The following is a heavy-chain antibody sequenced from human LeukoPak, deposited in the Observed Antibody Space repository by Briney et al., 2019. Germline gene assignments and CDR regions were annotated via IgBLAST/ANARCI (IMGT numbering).Heavy chain of an antibody. CDR1: GYTFTPYA. CDR2: IIAGNGDT. J-gene: IGHJ5*02. V-gene: IGHV1-3*01. Sequence: ASVKVPCKASGYTFTPYAIHWMRQAPGQRLEWMGWIIAGNGDTKYSQNFQGRLTFTRDTSASTAYMELSSLRSEDTAVYYCARARVPVPAQLNWFDPWGQGTLVTVSS. CDR3: ARARVPVPAQLNWFDP. D-gene: IGHD2-2*01.